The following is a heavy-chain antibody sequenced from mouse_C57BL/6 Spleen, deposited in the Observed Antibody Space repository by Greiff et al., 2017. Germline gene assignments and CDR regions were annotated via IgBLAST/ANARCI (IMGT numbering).Heavy chain of an antibody. J-gene: IGHJ2*01. Sequence: DVKLVESGGDLVKPGGSLKLSCAASGFTFSSYGMSWVRQTPDKRLEWVATISSGGSYTYYTDRVKGRFTTSRDNAKNTLYLQMSSLKSEDTAMYDSAREDNCLDYWGQGTTLTVSS. CDR2: ISSGGSYT. CDR1: GFTFSSYG. CDR3: AREDNCLDY. V-gene: IGHV5-6*02.